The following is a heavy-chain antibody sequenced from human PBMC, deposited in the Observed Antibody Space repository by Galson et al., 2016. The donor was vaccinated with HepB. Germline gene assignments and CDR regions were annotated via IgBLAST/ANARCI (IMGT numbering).Heavy chain of an antibody. CDR3: AGGHYGSGSFYLFDY. CDR2: IDPSDSYT. D-gene: IGHD3-10*01. Sequence: QSGAEVKKPGESLRISCKGSGYSFTSYWISWVRQMPGKGLEWRGRIDPSDSYTNYSPSFQGHATISADKSISTAYLQWSSLKASDTAMYYCAGGHYGSGSFYLFDYWGQGTLVTVSS. V-gene: IGHV5-10-1*01. J-gene: IGHJ4*02. CDR1: GYSFTSYW.